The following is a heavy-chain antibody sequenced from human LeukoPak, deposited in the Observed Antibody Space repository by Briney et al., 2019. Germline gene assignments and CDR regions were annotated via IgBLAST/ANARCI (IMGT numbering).Heavy chain of an antibody. CDR2: INYSGST. V-gene: IGHV4-59*01. J-gene: IGHJ6*02. Sequence: SETLSLTCTVSGGSISSYYWSWIRQPPGKGLEWIGYINYSGSTNYNPSLKSRVTISVDTSKNQFSLKLSSVTAADTAVYYCARGSWSGSYWPYYYYGMDVWGQGTTVTVSS. CDR3: ARGSWSGSYWPYYYYGMDV. D-gene: IGHD1-26*01. CDR1: GGSISSYY.